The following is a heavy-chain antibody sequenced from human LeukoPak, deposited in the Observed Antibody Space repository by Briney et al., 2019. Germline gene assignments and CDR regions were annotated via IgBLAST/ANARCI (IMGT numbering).Heavy chain of an antibody. CDR3: AKDLHTTTAPGTLFDY. CDR2: ISWDGGTI. J-gene: IGHJ4*02. CDR1: GFTFNDYA. D-gene: IGHD1-1*01. V-gene: IGHV3-9*01. Sequence: GGSLRLSCAASGFTFNDYAMHWVRQPPGKGLEWVSVISWDGGTIDYADSVKGRFTISRDNAKNSLYLQMNSLRAEDTAFYYCAKDLHTTTAPGTLFDYWGQGTLVTVSS.